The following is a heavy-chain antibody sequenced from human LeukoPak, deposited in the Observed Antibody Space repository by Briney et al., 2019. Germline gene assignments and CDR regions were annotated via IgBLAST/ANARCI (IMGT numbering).Heavy chain of an antibody. D-gene: IGHD6-19*01. J-gene: IGHJ4*02. CDR1: GFTFDDYA. CDR2: ISWDGGSI. V-gene: IGHV3-9*01. CDR3: AKARSGSGWFSDFEY. Sequence: PGGSLRLSCAASGFTFDDYAMHWVRQAPGKGLEWVSGISWDGGSIGYADSVQGRFTVARDNAKNSLYLQVNGLRPEDTDFYYCAKARSGSGWFSDFEYWGQGTLATVSS.